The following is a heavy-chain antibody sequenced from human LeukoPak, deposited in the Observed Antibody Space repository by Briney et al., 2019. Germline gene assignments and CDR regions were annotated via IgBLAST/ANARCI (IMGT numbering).Heavy chain of an antibody. D-gene: IGHD5-18*01. Sequence: PSETLSLTCTVSGGSISSYYWSWIRQPPGKGLEWIGYIYYSGSTNYNPSLKSRVTISVDTSKNQFSLKLSSVTAADTAVYYCAGEGTAMVLGAAFDIWGQGTMVTVSS. J-gene: IGHJ3*02. V-gene: IGHV4-59*01. CDR1: GGSISSYY. CDR2: IYYSGST. CDR3: AGEGTAMVLGAAFDI.